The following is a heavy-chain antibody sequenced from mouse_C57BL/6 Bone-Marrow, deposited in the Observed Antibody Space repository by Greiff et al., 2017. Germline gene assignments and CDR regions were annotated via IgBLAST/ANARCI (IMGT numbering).Heavy chain of an antibody. V-gene: IGHV1-81*01. D-gene: IGHD2-4*01. J-gene: IGHJ2*01. CDR2: IYPRSGNT. CDR3: ARPHYDYAFDY. CDR1: GYTFTSYG. Sequence: QVHVKQSGAELARPGASVKLSCKASGYTFTSYGISWVKQRTGQGLEWIGEIYPRSGNTYYNEKFKGKATLTADKSSSTAYMELRSLTSEDSAVYVCARPHYDYAFDYWGQGTTLTVSS.